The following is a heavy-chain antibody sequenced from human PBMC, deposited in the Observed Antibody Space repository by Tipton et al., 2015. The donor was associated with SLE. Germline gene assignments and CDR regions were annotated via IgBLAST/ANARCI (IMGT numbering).Heavy chain of an antibody. D-gene: IGHD5-12*01. Sequence: TLSLTCSVSGDSISGHYWSWVRQSPGKGLGWIAYIYYDGSAKYNPSLKSRVSMSVDTSKNQFSLKLTSVTAADTAVYYCARGAPDAYNGFEKYFDYWGQGTLVTVSS. CDR2: IYYDGSA. CDR1: GDSISGHY. V-gene: IGHV4-59*11. J-gene: IGHJ4*02. CDR3: ARGAPDAYNGFEKYFDY.